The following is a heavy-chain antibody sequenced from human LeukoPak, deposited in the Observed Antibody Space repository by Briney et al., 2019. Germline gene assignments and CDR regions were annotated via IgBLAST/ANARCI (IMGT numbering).Heavy chain of an antibody. V-gene: IGHV3-23*01. CDR1: GFTFSSYA. Sequence: GGSLRLSCAASGFTFSSYAMSWVRQAPGKGLEWVSVISGSGGSTYYVDSVKGRFTISRDNSKNTLSLQMNSLRAEDTAVYYCAKGDSGYYYDSSGYLNWFDPWGQGTLVAVSS. CDR2: ISGSGGST. CDR3: AKGDSGYYYDSSGYLNWFDP. J-gene: IGHJ5*02. D-gene: IGHD3-22*01.